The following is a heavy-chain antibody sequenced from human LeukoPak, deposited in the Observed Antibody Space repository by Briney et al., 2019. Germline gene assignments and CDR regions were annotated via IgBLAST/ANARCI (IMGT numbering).Heavy chain of an antibody. J-gene: IGHJ4*02. V-gene: IGHV3-23*01. CDR2: ISGTGANT. CDR3: AKYCSGGNCYSGLY. CDR1: GFIYSSDA. D-gene: IGHD2-15*01. Sequence: PGGSLRLSCAGSGFIYSSDAMTWVRQAPGKGLEWVSAISGTGANTYYADSVKGRFTISRDSSKNTLFLQMNSLRAEDTAVYYCAKYCSGGNCYSGLYWGQGTLVTVSS.